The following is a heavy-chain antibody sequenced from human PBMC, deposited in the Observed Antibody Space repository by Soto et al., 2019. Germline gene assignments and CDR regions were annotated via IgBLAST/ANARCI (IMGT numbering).Heavy chain of an antibody. D-gene: IGHD3-9*01. J-gene: IGHJ5*02. CDR2: ISSDGDIT. CDR3: VKVSTFYDILTGYYSTNFFDP. V-gene: IGHV3-64D*06. Sequence: PGGSLRLSCSASGLTFSGYSMHWVRQAPGKGLQYVSTISSDGDITYYADSVKGRFTISRDNSKNTLYLQMNSLRPEDTAVYYCVKVSTFYDILTGYYSTNFFDPWGQGTLVTVSS. CDR1: GLTFSGYS.